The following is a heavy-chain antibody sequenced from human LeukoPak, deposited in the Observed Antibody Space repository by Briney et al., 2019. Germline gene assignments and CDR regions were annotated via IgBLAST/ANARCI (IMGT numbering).Heavy chain of an antibody. D-gene: IGHD3-22*01. CDR3: ARGGYDSSGSSVYYFDY. J-gene: IGHJ4*02. CDR2: IYYSGTT. Sequence: PSETLSLTCTVSRDSINSGGYYWTWTRQHPGKGLEWIGYIYYSGTTYCNPSLKSRVTISVDTSKNQFSLNLSSLTAAGTAVYYCARGGYDSSGSSVYYFDYWGQGTLVTVSS. CDR1: RDSINSGGYY. V-gene: IGHV4-31*03.